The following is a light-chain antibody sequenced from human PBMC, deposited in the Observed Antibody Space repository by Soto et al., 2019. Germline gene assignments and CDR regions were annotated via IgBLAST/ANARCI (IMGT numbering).Light chain of an antibody. Sequence: EIVLTQSPGTLYLSPGERATLSCRASQSVSSRYLAWYQQKPGQAPRLLIYGASIRATGIPDGVSGSGSGTDFALTISRLAPEDFAVYYCQQYGSAPALFAFGPGTKVDL. CDR2: GAS. V-gene: IGKV3-20*01. CDR1: QSVSSRY. J-gene: IGKJ3*01. CDR3: QQYGSAPALFA.